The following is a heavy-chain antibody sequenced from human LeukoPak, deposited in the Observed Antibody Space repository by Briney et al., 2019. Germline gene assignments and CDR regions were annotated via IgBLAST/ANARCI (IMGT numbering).Heavy chain of an antibody. CDR3: ARAPGGFHGDYSPIAY. Sequence: PGGSLRLSCAASGFTFSSYAMHWVRQAPGKGQQWLALTSDDGSAKYYADAVKGRFTISRDNSQNTLYPQMNSLRADETAIYYCARAPGGFHGDYSPIAYWGQGTLVTVSS. V-gene: IGHV3-30-3*01. J-gene: IGHJ4*02. CDR1: GFTFSSYA. D-gene: IGHD4-17*01. CDR2: TSDDGSAK.